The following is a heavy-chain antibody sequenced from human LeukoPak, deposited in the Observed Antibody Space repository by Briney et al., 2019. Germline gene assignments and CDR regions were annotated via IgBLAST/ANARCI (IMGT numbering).Heavy chain of an antibody. CDR3: ARSLQQQPFEY. CDR2: IYSGGST. V-gene: IGHV3-66*01. Sequence: PGGSLRLSCAASGFTVSSNYMSWVRQAPGKGLEWVSVIYSGGSTYYADSVKGRFTISRDNSKNTLYLQMNSLRAEDTAVYYCARSLQQQPFEYWGQGTLVTVSS. CDR1: GFTVSSNY. D-gene: IGHD6-13*01. J-gene: IGHJ4*02.